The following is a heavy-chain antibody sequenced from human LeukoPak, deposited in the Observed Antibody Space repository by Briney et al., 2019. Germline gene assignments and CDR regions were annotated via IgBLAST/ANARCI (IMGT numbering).Heavy chain of an antibody. CDR3: ARDPESSGFDL. J-gene: IGHJ4*02. CDR2: IDQGGSVR. D-gene: IGHD6-25*01. CDR1: GFSFSTYW. Sequence: PGGSLRLSCAASGFSFSTYWMSWVRQTPEKGLEFVANIDQGGSVRNYMDSLKGRCTISRDNAKKSLYLEINSLRADDTAVYYCARDPESSGFDLWGRGALVTVSS. V-gene: IGHV3-7*01.